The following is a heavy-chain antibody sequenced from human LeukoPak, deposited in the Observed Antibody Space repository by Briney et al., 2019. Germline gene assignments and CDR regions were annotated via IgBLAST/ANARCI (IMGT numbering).Heavy chain of an antibody. J-gene: IGHJ4*02. CDR2: ISSSGSTI. Sequence: GGSLRLSCAASGFTFSDYYMNWIRQAPGKGLEWVSHISSSGSTIYYADSVKGRFTISRDNAKNSLYLQMNSLRAEDTAVYYCTTDLMIVDYWGQGTLVTVSS. V-gene: IGHV3-11*01. CDR1: GFTFSDYY. D-gene: IGHD3-22*01. CDR3: TTDLMIVDY.